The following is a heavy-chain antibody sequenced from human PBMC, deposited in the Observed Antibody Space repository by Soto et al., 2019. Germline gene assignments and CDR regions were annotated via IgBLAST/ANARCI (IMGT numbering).Heavy chain of an antibody. CDR3: ARDTPQPYDFWSLDYYYMDV. D-gene: IGHD3-3*01. Sequence: GGSLRLSCAASGFTFSDYYMSWIRQAPGKGLEWVSYISSSGSTIYYADSVKGRFTISRDNAKNSLYLQMNSLRAEDTAVYYCARDTPQPYDFWSLDYYYMDVWGKGTTVTVSS. V-gene: IGHV3-11*01. CDR2: ISSSGSTI. CDR1: GFTFSDYY. J-gene: IGHJ6*03.